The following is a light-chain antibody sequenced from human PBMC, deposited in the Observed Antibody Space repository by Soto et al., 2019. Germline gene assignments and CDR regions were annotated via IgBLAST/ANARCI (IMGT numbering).Light chain of an antibody. J-gene: IGKJ1*01. Sequence: EIVLTQSPATLSLSPGERATLSCWASQSVYRYLVWYQQKPGQAPRLLIYDASTRATGIPARFSGSGSETDFTLTISSLQPEDFATYSCQQSYSTTWTFGQGTKVDIK. V-gene: IGKV3-11*01. CDR3: QQSYSTTWT. CDR1: QSVYRY. CDR2: DAS.